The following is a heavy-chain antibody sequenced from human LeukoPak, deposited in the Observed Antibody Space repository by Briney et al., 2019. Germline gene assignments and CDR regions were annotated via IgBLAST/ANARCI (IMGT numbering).Heavy chain of an antibody. J-gene: IGHJ3*02. CDR2: IYSGGST. D-gene: IGHD6-19*01. Sequence: GGSLRLSCAASGFTVSSNYMSWVRQAPGKGLEWVSVIYSGGSTYYADSVKGRFTISRDNSKNTLYLQMNSLRAEDTAVYYCAHPGGWYGGTDAFDIWGQGTMVTVSS. V-gene: IGHV3-66*01. CDR3: AHPGGWYGGTDAFDI. CDR1: GFTVSSNY.